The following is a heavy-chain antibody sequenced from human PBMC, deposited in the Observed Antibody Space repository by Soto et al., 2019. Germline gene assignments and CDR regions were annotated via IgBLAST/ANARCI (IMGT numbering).Heavy chain of an antibody. Sequence: EVQLVESGGGLVQPGGSLRLSCAASGFTFNSYYRTWVGQAPGKGLEWVANIRQDGSDKYYVGSVKGRFTISRDNAKKSLYLQMNSLRAEDTAVYYCAGERGGPTTSAFDIWGQGTMVTVSS. J-gene: IGHJ3*02. CDR1: GFTFNSYY. CDR2: IRQDGSDK. D-gene: IGHD1-26*01. V-gene: IGHV3-7*04. CDR3: AGERGGPTTSAFDI.